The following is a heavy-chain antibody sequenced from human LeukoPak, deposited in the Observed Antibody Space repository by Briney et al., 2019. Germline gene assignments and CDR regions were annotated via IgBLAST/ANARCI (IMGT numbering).Heavy chain of an antibody. Sequence: GGSLRLSCAASGFTFSSYSMNWVRQAPGKGLEWVSSISSSSSYIYYADSVKGRFTISRDNAKNSLYLQMNSLRAEDTAVYYCARDLRRAPAPPFDYWGQGTQVTVSS. CDR3: ARDLRRAPAPPFDY. D-gene: IGHD2-2*01. CDR1: GFTFSSYS. V-gene: IGHV3-21*01. J-gene: IGHJ4*02. CDR2: ISSSSSYI.